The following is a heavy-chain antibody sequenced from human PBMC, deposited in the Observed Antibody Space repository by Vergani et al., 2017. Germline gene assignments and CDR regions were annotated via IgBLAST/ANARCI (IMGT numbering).Heavy chain of an antibody. J-gene: IGHJ6*02. D-gene: IGHD2-2*01. CDR3: ARDSHIVVVPAAMLPPYYYGMDV. CDR2: ISYDGSNK. Sequence: QVQLVESGGGVVQPGRSLRLSCAASGFTFSSYAMHWVRQAPGKGLEWVAVISYDGSNKYYADSVKGGFTNSRDNAKNTLYLQMNSLRAEDTAVYYCARDSHIVVVPAAMLPPYYYGMDVWGQGTTVTVSS. CDR1: GFTFSSYA. V-gene: IGHV3-30-3*01.